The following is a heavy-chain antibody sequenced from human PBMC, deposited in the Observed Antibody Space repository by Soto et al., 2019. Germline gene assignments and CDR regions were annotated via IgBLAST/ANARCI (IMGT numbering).Heavy chain of an antibody. V-gene: IGHV1-3*01. CDR2: INGGNGNT. D-gene: IGHD6-25*01. CDR3: ARDGVAAGNINFDY. Sequence: ASVKVSCKASGYTFTNYAMHWVRQAPGQRLEWMGWINGGNGNTKYSPKLQDRVTITRDTSASTAYLELSSLRSEDTALYYCARDGVAAGNINFDYWGQGTLVTVSS. CDR1: GYTFTNYA. J-gene: IGHJ4*02.